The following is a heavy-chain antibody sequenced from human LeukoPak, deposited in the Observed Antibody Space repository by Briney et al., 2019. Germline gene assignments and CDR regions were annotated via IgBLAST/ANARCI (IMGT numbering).Heavy chain of an antibody. CDR1: GYTFTDYH. D-gene: IGHD5-24*01. Sequence: ASLKVSCKASGYTFTDYHIHWVRQAPGQGLEWMGWINPNTGGTNYAQNFQGRVTMTRDTSITTSYMELSSLLSDDTALYYCARGGHGHTQNDYWGQGTLVTVSS. V-gene: IGHV1-2*02. CDR3: ARGGHGHTQNDY. CDR2: INPNTGGT. J-gene: IGHJ4*02.